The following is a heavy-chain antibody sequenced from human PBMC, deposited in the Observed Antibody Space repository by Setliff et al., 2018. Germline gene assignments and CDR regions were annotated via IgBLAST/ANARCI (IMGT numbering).Heavy chain of an antibody. CDR2: INHSGST. D-gene: IGHD2-21*01. J-gene: IGHJ2*01. CDR3: ARAQVVFAISAPVWYFEV. Sequence: SETLSLTCIVYGGSFSGYQWSWIRQPPGKGLEWIGEINHSGSTNYNPSLKSRVSMSVEKSENQFSLRLTSVTAADTAVYYCARAQVVFAISAPVWYFEVWGRGTQVTVSS. CDR1: GGSFSGYQ. V-gene: IGHV4-34*01.